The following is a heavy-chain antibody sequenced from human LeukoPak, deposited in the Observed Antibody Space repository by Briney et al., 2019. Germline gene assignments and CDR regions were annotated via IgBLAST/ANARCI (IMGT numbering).Heavy chain of an antibody. Sequence: GGSLRLSCAASGFTFSSYWMSWVRQAPGKGLEWVANIKQDGSEKYYVDSVKGRFTISRDNTKNSVYLQVNSLKDKDTGVYYCARDSRGDTGSGHYYYYMDVWGKGTTVTISS. CDR3: ARDSRGDTGSGHYYYYMDV. V-gene: IGHV3-7*01. D-gene: IGHD3-10*01. CDR2: IKQDGSEK. J-gene: IGHJ6*03. CDR1: GFTFSSYW.